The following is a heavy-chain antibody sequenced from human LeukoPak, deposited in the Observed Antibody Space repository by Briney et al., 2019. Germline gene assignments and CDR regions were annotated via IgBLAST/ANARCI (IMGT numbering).Heavy chain of an antibody. D-gene: IGHD3-10*01. J-gene: IGHJ6*02. V-gene: IGHV1-3*01. Sequence: GASVKVSCKASGYTFTDYALHWVRQAPGQRLEWMGWINAGNGNTKYSQKFQGRVTITRDTSASTAYMELSSLRSEDTAVYHCARGTMVRGARFYGVDVWGQGTTVTVSS. CDR2: INAGNGNT. CDR1: GYTFTDYA. CDR3: ARGTMVRGARFYGVDV.